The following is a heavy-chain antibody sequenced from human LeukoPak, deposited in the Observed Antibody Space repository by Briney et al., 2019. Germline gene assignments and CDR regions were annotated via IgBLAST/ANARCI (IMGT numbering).Heavy chain of an antibody. D-gene: IGHD2-21*01. CDR2: INHSGST. J-gene: IGHJ3*02. Sequence: SETLSLTCTVSGGSVSGCYWSWIRQPPGKGLEWIGEINHSGSTNYNPSLKSRVTISVDTSKNQFSLKLTSVTAADTAVYYCARPIVVVPLRAFDIWGQGTMVTVSS. CDR3: ARPIVVVPLRAFDI. CDR1: GGSVSGCY. V-gene: IGHV4-34*01.